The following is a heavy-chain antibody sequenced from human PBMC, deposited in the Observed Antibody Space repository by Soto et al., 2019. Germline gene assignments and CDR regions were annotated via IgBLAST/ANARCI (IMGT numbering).Heavy chain of an antibody. CDR2: INPNGGVT. Sequence: QVQLVQSGAEVRKPGASVTVSCRSSGDYFNDYYIHWVRQAPGQGFEWMGWINPNGGVTKYAQKFQVGVRMTRDTSIRTVYMQLSRLRSDDTAVYYCARESGGATATLDYYYFYMDVWGTGTTVTVSS. V-gene: IGHV1-2*02. CDR1: GDYFNDYY. D-gene: IGHD5-12*01. CDR3: ARESGGATATLDYYYFYMDV. J-gene: IGHJ6*03.